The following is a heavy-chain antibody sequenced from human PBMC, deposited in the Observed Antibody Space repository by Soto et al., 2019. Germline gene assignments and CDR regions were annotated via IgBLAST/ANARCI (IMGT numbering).Heavy chain of an antibody. Sequence: SVKVSCKASGGTFSSYAISWVRQAPGQGLEWMGGIIPIFGTANYAQKFQGRVTITSDKSTSTAYMELSSLRSEDTAVYYCAREINGYCSGGSRYPIWGQGTLVTVYS. D-gene: IGHD2-15*01. J-gene: IGHJ4*02. CDR3: AREINGYCSGGSRYPI. V-gene: IGHV1-69*06. CDR1: GGTFSSYA. CDR2: IIPIFGTA.